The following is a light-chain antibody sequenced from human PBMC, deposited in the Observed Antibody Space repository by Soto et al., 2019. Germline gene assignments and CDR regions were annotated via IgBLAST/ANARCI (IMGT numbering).Light chain of an antibody. CDR2: DEY. J-gene: IGKJ5*01. Sequence: EIVLTRSSGVLCLVPGYRATLCCRSSQTISSGFLAWYQQKVGQATRIIIYDEYNRATGVKARFSGSGSGTDFSLTISRMEPEDFAVYHCKQSSSSHRPLGNGTRLEIK. V-gene: IGKV3-20*01. CDR3: KQSSSSHRP. CDR1: QTISSGF.